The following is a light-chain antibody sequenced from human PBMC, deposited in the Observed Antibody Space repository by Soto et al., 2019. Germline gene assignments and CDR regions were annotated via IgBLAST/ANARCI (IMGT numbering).Light chain of an antibody. CDR2: KAS. J-gene: IGKJ1*01. Sequence: DIQMTQSPSSLSASIGDRVTISCRARQSISSWLAWCQQKPGKAPKLLIYKASTLESGVPSRFSGSGSGTEFTLTINSLQPDDFATYYCRQYESDVWTFGQGTKVDIK. V-gene: IGKV1-5*03. CDR3: RQYESDVWT. CDR1: QSISSW.